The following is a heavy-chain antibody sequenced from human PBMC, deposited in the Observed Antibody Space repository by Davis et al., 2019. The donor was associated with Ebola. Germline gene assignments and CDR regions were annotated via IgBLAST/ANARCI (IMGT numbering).Heavy chain of an antibody. CDR3: AKVSVTYYDSSDFDC. Sequence: GGSLRLSCVASGFTFSNYAMSWVRQAPGKGLEWVSTISGGGGSTYYADSVKGRFTVSRDNSKNTLYLQMNSLRVEDTAIYYCAKVSVTYYDSSDFDCWGQGTQLTVSS. J-gene: IGHJ4*02. CDR2: ISGGGGST. D-gene: IGHD3-22*01. V-gene: IGHV3-23*01. CDR1: GFTFSNYA.